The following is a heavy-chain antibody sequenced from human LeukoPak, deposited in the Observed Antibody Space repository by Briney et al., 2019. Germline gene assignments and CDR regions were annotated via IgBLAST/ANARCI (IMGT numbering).Heavy chain of an antibody. CDR1: GGSFSGYY. V-gene: IGHV4-34*01. Sequence: SETLSLTCAVYGGSFSGYYWSWIRQPPGKGLEWIGEINHSGSTNYNPSLKSRVTISVDTSKNQFSLKLSSVTAADTAVYYCARVPYYDSPIDIWGQGTMVTVSS. J-gene: IGHJ3*02. D-gene: IGHD3-22*01. CDR3: ARVPYYDSPIDI. CDR2: INHSGST.